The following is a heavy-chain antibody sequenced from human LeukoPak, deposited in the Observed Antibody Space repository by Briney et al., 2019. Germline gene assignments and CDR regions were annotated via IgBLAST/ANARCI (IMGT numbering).Heavy chain of an antibody. J-gene: IGHJ5*02. Sequence: SETLPLTCAVYGGSFSGYYWSWIRQPPGKGLEWIGEINHSGSTNYNPSLKSRVTISVDTSKNQFSLKLSSVTAADTAVYYCARGEGDNYYGSGSYYNWFDPWGQGTLVTVSS. CDR3: ARGEGDNYYGSGSYYNWFDP. D-gene: IGHD3-10*01. CDR1: GGSFSGYY. V-gene: IGHV4-34*01. CDR2: INHSGST.